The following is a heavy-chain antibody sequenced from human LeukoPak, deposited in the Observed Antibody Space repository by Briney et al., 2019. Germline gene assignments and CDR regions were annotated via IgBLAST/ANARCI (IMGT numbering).Heavy chain of an antibody. CDR1: GYTFTNYG. D-gene: IGHD3-22*01. V-gene: IGHV1-18*01. CDR2: ISAYNGHT. Sequence: ASVKVSCKASGYTFTNYGITWVRQAPGQGLEWMGWISAYNGHTVYAQKSQGRVTLTTDTSTNTAYMDLRGLRSDDTAVYYCATSITMIVPNAFDIWGQGTMVTVSS. J-gene: IGHJ3*02. CDR3: ATSITMIVPNAFDI.